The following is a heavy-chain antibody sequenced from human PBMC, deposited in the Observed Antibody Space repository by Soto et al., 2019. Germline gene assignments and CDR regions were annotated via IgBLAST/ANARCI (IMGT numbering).Heavy chain of an antibody. CDR3: ARDDDRPDNGLDL. CDR2: ILNDGSDQ. D-gene: IGHD2-8*01. J-gene: IGHJ3*01. V-gene: IGHV3-33*05. CDR1: GFTFSNYG. Sequence: QVQLVESGGGVVQPGRSLRLSCAASGFTFSNYGMHWVRQAPGKGLEWLAVILNDGSDQNYGDSVKGRFTISRDNSKNTLYLQITSLRVEDPAVYYCARDDDRPDNGLDLWGQGTKVTVSS.